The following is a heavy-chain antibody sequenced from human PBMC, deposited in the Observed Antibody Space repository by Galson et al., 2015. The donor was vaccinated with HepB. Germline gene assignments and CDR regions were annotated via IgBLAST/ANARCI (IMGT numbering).Heavy chain of an antibody. CDR1: GYSFTNYW. J-gene: IGHJ5*02. V-gene: IGHV5-51*01. D-gene: IGHD2-21*02. CDR3: ARRTCGGDCYSYNFFDH. CDR2: IYPGDSDT. Sequence: QSGAEVKKPRESLEISCKGSGYSFTNYWIGWVRQMPGKGLEWMGSIYPGDSDTTYSPSFQGRVAISADRSISTTYLQWSSLKTSDTAIYYCARRTCGGDCYSYNFFDHWGQGPLVTVSS.